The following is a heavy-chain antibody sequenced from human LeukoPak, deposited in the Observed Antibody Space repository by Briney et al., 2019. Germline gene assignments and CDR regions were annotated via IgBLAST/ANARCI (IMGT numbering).Heavy chain of an antibody. CDR1: GFTFSSYA. D-gene: IGHD6-13*01. CDR2: ISGSGGST. J-gene: IGHJ4*02. CDR3: AKDKITLAAAAFYYFDY. V-gene: IGHV3-23*01. Sequence: PGGSLRLSCAAPGFTFSSYAMSWVRQAPGKGLEWVSAISGSGGSTYYADSVKGRFTISRDNSKNTLYLQMNSLRAEDTAVYYCAKDKITLAAAAFYYFDYWGQGTLVTVSS.